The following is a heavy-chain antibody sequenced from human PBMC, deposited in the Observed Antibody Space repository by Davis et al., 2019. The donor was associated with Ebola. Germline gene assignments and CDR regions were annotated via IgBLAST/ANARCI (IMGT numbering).Heavy chain of an antibody. CDR1: GFTFSSYW. J-gene: IGHJ4*02. D-gene: IGHD4-17*01. CDR3: ARDYGWSDDY. CDR2: IKPDGSEK. Sequence: PGGSLRLSCAASGFTFSSYWMTWARQVPGKGLEWVPNIKPDGSEKYYVGSVRGRFTISRDNAKNSLYLQLNSLRAEDTAVYYCARDYGWSDDYWGQGTLVTVSS. V-gene: IGHV3-7*01.